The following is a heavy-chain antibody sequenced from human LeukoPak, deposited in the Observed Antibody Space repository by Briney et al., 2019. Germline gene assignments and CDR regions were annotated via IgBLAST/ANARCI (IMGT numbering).Heavy chain of an antibody. CDR3: AKEEVPNDY. J-gene: IGHJ4*02. Sequence: PGGSLRLSCEVSGFTFSRSAMSWVRQAPGKGLEWVSGISISGEATYYAESVRGRFTISRDKSKNAVYLQMYSLRVEDTAVYYCAKEEVPNDYWGQGTLVTVSS. CDR2: ISISGEAT. V-gene: IGHV3-23*01. D-gene: IGHD2-2*01. CDR1: GFTFSRSA.